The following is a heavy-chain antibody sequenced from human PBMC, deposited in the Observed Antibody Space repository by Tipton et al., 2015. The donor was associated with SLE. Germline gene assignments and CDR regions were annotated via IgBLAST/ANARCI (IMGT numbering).Heavy chain of an antibody. CDR1: GFTFSSYA. CDR2: LYSSGYNA. Sequence: SLRLSCAASGFTFSSYAMTWVRQAPGKGLEWVSVLYSSGYNALYADSVKGRFTVSGDTPKNTVYLQLSSLRVEDTAVYYCARQYLPGSGPSFDSWGQGTLVTVSS. CDR3: ARQYLPGSGPSFDS. D-gene: IGHD2/OR15-2a*01. J-gene: IGHJ4*02. V-gene: IGHV3-23*05.